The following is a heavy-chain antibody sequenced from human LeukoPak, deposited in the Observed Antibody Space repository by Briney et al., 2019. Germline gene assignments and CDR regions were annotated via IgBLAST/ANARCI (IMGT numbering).Heavy chain of an antibody. V-gene: IGHV3-30*18. CDR3: ANPQSRGYDYLDY. CDR2: ISYDGSEK. CDR1: GFTFRSYG. D-gene: IGHD5-12*01. Sequence: GGSLRLSCAASGFTFRSYGMHWVRQAPGKGLEWVAVISYDGSEKYYADSVKGRFTISRDNSKNTLYLQVNSLRGEDTAVYYCANPQSRGYDYLDYWGQGTLVTVSS. J-gene: IGHJ4*02.